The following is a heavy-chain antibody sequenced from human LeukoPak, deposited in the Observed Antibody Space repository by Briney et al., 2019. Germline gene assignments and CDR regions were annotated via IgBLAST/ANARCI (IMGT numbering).Heavy chain of an antibody. V-gene: IGHV3-7*01. J-gene: IGHJ4*02. D-gene: IGHD3-3*01. CDR1: GFTFSSYW. CDR3: ARELGYDFWSGYSIDY. CDR2: IKQDGSEK. Sequence: GGSLRLSCAASGFTFSSYWMSWVRQAPGKGLEWVANIKQDGSEKYYVDSVKGRFTISRDNAKNSLYLQMNSLRAEDTAVYYCARELGYDFWSGYSIDYWGQRTLVTVSS.